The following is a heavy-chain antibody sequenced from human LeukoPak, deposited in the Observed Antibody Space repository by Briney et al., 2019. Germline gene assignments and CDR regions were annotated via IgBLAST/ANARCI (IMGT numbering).Heavy chain of an antibody. D-gene: IGHD6-13*01. CDR1: GGTFSSYA. J-gene: IGHJ4*02. CDR3: ARDLFLAATEREGDDY. Sequence: ASVKVSCKASGGTFSSYAISWVRQAPGQGLEWMGRIIPNTGNTSYAQKFQGRVTLTGDTSITTAYMELSSLRSDDTAVYHCARDLFLAATEREGDDYWGQETLVTVSS. CDR2: IIPNTGNT. V-gene: IGHV1-2*02.